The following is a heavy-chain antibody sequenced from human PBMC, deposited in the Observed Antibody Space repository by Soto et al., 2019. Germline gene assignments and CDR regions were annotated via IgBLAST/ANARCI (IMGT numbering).Heavy chain of an antibody. Sequence: PSETLSLTCTVSGGSISSYYWSWIRQPPGKGLEWIGYIYYSGSTNYNPSLKSRVTISVDTSKNQFSLKLSPVTAADTAVYYCARLRIAARPSHYYYYMDVWGKGTTVPVSS. CDR1: GGSISSYY. D-gene: IGHD6-6*01. J-gene: IGHJ6*03. CDR3: ARLRIAARPSHYYYYMDV. CDR2: IYYSGST. V-gene: IGHV4-59*01.